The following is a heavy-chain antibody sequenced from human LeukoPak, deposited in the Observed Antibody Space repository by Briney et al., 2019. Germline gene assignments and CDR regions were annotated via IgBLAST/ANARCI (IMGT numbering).Heavy chain of an antibody. CDR1: GGTFSSYA. J-gene: IGHJ4*02. D-gene: IGHD3-10*01. V-gene: IGHV1-69*04. CDR3: ASHEGVTSSDY. CDR2: IIPILGIA. Sequence: ASVKVSCKASGGTFSSYAISWVRQAPGQGLEWMGRIIPILGIANYAQKFQGRVTITADKSTSTAYMELSSLRSEDTAVYYCASHEGVTSSDYWGQGTLVTVSS.